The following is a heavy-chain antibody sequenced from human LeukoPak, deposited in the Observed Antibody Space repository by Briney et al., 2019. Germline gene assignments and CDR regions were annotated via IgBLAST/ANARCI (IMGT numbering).Heavy chain of an antibody. CDR3: ARTTNYCSSISCYLHANYGMDV. CDR2: INPNSGGT. D-gene: IGHD2-2*01. Sequence: ASVKVSCKASGYTFTGYYMHWVRQAPGQGLEWMGWINPNSGGTNYAQKFQGWVTMTRDTSISTAYMELSRLRSDHTAVYYCARTTNYCSSISCYLHANYGMDVWGQGTTVTVSS. J-gene: IGHJ6*02. CDR1: GYTFTGYY. V-gene: IGHV1-2*04.